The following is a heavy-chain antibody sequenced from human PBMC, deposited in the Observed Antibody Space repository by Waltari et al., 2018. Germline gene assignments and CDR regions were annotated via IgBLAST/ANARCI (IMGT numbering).Heavy chain of an antibody. J-gene: IGHJ3*01. V-gene: IGHV1-24*01. D-gene: IGHD6-13*01. Sequence: QVQLVPSGVEVKPHGASVKASCKVSGDTLHALSTPWVRQTPGKGLGWMGGCDPGDGETIYAHKFQDRVTMTEDTSTDTADMELNILTSEVTSIYYCCSQYAAGGPHDACDVWGQGTLVNVSS. CDR2: CDPGDGET. CDR3: CSQYAAGGPHDACDV. CDR1: GDTLHALS.